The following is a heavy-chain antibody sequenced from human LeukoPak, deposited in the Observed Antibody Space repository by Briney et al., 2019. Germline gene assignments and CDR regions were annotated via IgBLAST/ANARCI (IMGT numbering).Heavy chain of an antibody. CDR3: ARIKEKRITGTTYWFDP. Sequence: SQTLSLTCAISGDSVSSNSAAWNWIRQSPSRGLEWLGRTYYRSKWYNDYAVSVKSRITINPDTSKNQFSLELNSVTPEDTAVYYCARIKEKRITGTTYWFDPWGQGTLVTVSS. J-gene: IGHJ5*02. CDR2: TYYRSKWYN. V-gene: IGHV6-1*01. D-gene: IGHD1-7*01. CDR1: GDSVSSNSAA.